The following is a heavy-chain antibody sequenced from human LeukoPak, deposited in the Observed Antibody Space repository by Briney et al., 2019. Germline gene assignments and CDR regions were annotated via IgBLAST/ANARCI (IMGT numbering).Heavy chain of an antibody. J-gene: IGHJ6*03. D-gene: IGHD2-2*01. CDR1: GYTFTSYG. CDR3: ARGLLGRVVPAAINYYYYYYMDV. Sequence: ASVKVSCRASGYTFTSYGINWVRQATGQGLEWMGWMNPNSGNTGYAQKFQGRVTMTRNTSISTAYMELSSLRSEDTAVYYCARGLLGRVVPAAINYYYYYYMDVWGKGTTVTVSS. CDR2: MNPNSGNT. V-gene: IGHV1-8*02.